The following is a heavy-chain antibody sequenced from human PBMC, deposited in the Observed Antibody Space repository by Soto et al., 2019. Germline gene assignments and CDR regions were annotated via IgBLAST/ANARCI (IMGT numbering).Heavy chain of an antibody. D-gene: IGHD4-17*01. CDR2: LSSSSSYT. V-gene: IGHV3-11*06. CDR1: GFTFSDYY. Sequence: GGSLRLSCAASGFTFSDYYMSWIRQAPGKGLEWVSYLSSSSSYTNYADSVKGRFTISRDNAKNSLYLQMNSLRAEDTAVYYCARERGDYFDYYYGMDVWGQGTTVTVSS. CDR3: ARERGDYFDYYYGMDV. J-gene: IGHJ6*02.